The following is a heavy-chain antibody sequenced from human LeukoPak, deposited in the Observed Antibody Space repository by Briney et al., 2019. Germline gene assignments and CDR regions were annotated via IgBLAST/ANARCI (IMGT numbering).Heavy chain of an antibody. Sequence: PGGSPRLSCAASGFTFSSYAMSWVRQAPGKGLEWVSAISGSGGSTYYADSVKGRFTISRDNSKNTLYLQMNSLRAEDTAVYYCAKDYGNQWLVPLDAFDIWGQGTMVTVSS. D-gene: IGHD6-19*01. V-gene: IGHV3-23*01. J-gene: IGHJ3*02. CDR3: AKDYGNQWLVPLDAFDI. CDR2: ISGSGGST. CDR1: GFTFSSYA.